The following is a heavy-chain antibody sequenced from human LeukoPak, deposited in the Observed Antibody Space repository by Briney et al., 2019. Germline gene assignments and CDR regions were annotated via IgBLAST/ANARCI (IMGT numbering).Heavy chain of an antibody. J-gene: IGHJ4*02. Sequence: GGSLRLSCTVSGFTFSSYAVYWVRQAPGKGLEYVSAISSNGDKTYYANSVKGRFTISRDNSKNTLYLQMGSLRDEDMAVYYCARSLRAGYGLLHSWGQGTQVVVSS. D-gene: IGHD5-18*01. CDR1: GFTFSSYA. CDR3: ARSLRAGYGLLHS. CDR2: ISSNGDKT. V-gene: IGHV3-64*01.